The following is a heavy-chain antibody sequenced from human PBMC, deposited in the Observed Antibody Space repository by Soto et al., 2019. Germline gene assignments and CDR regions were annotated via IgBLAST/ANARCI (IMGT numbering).Heavy chain of an antibody. CDR3: AGSARGVAYLDY. Sequence: QVQLQESGPGLVKPSETLSLTCTVSGGSISSYYWSWIRQPPGKGLEWIGYIYYSGSTNYNPSLKSRVTISGDTAKNLFSLKLSSVTAADTAVYYCAGSARGVAYLDYWGQGTLVTVSS. J-gene: IGHJ4*02. D-gene: IGHD3-10*01. CDR2: IYYSGST. CDR1: GGSISSYY. V-gene: IGHV4-59*01.